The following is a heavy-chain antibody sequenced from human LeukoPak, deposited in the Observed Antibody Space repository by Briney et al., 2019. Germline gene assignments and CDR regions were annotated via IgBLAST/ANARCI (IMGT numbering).Heavy chain of an antibody. V-gene: IGHV7-4-1*02. CDR1: GYTFSTYA. CDR3: GRGRGPHLNNGEYFFVDY. Sequence: VASVKVSCKTSGYTFSTYAINWVRQAPGQGLEWMGWINTKTGNPTYAPGFTGRSVFSLETSVTTAHLQISSLKAEDTAVYYCGRGRGPHLNNGEYFFVDYWGQGTRVTVSS. J-gene: IGHJ4*02. D-gene: IGHD2/OR15-2a*01. CDR2: INTKTGNP.